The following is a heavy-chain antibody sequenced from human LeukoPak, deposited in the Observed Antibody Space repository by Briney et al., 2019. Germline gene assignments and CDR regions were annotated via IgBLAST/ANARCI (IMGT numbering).Heavy chain of an antibody. CDR3: AKGLVGYCTGGTCYPLDY. J-gene: IGHJ4*02. CDR2: ITGSGGNT. D-gene: IGHD2-15*01. Sequence: GGSLRLSCAASGFTFSSYAMSWVRQAPGKGLEWVSAITGSGGNTYHADSVKGRFTISRDNSKNTLYLQMNTLRAEDTAVYYCAKGLVGYCTGGTCYPLDYWGQGTLVTVSS. CDR1: GFTFSSYA. V-gene: IGHV3-23*01.